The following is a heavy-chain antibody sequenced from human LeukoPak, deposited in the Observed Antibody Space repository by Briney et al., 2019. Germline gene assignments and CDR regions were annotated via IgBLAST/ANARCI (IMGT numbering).Heavy chain of an antibody. D-gene: IGHD3-22*01. Sequence: PSETLSLTCSVSGASISGGDYFWNWIRQPPGKGLEWIGYLFYSGSTYYNPSLESRVTISVDTSKNNFSLKLTSVTAADTAVYYCARVVAQYYYEGSGYTHWGQGALVTVSS. CDR3: ARVVAQYYYEGSGYTH. CDR1: GASISGGDYF. CDR2: LFYSGST. J-gene: IGHJ4*02. V-gene: IGHV4-30-4*08.